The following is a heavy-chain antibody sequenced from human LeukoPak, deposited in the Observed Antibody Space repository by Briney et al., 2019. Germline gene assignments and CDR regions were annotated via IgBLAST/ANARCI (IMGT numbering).Heavy chain of an antibody. CDR1: GFTFSNFA. CDR3: TRDAS. V-gene: IGHV3-7*01. CDR2: IKPDGSET. J-gene: IGHJ5*02. Sequence: GGSLRLSCAASGFTFSNFAMHWVRQAPGKGLEWVASIKPDGSETSYVDSVRGRFTISRDNPKSSLYLQMNSLTAEDTAVYHCTRDASWGQGTLVTVSS.